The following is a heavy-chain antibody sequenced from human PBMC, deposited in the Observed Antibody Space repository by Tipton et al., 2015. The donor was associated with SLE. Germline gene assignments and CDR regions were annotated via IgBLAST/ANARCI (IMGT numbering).Heavy chain of an antibody. V-gene: IGHV4-39*07. CDR2: INYSGST. CDR1: GDSISNNNYY. J-gene: IGHJ6*03. Sequence: TLSLTCTVSGDSISNNNYYWGWIRQPPGKGLEWIGNINYSGSTYSNPSLKSRLIISLDTSKSEFSLKLSSVTAADTAVYYCARGWFGESGPYYMDVWGKGTTVTVSS. CDR3: ARGWFGESGPYYMDV. D-gene: IGHD3-10*01.